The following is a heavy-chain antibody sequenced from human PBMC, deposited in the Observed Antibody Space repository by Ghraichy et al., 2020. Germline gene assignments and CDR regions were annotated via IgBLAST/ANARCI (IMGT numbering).Heavy chain of an antibody. CDR1: GFTFSSYA. D-gene: IGHD4-17*01. CDR3: AKDSGDYGDYVPSYYYYGMDV. CDR2: ISGSGGST. V-gene: IGHV3-23*01. J-gene: IGHJ6*02. Sequence: GGSLRLSCAASGFTFSSYAMSWVRQAPGKGLEWVSAISGSGGSTYYADSVKGRFTISRDNSKNTLYLQMNSLRAEDTAVYYCAKDSGDYGDYVPSYYYYGMDVWGQGTTVTVSS.